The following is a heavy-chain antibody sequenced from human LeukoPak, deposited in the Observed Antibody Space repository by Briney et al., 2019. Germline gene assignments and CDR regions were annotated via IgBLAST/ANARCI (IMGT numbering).Heavy chain of an antibody. D-gene: IGHD1-26*01. CDR2: IYYSGST. CDR1: GGSFSGYY. J-gene: IGHJ3*02. Sequence: SETLSLTCAVYGGSFSGYYWSWIRQHPGKGLEWIGYIYYSGSTYYNPSLKSRVTISVDTSKNQFSLKLSSVTAADTAVYYCARVLIVGATIPDAFDIWGQGTMVTVSS. V-gene: IGHV4-31*11. CDR3: ARVLIVGATIPDAFDI.